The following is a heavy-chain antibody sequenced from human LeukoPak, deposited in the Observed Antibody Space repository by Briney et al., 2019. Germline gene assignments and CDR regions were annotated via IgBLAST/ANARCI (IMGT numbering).Heavy chain of an antibody. CDR2: ISSDGSTI. CDR3: ARLNMIPYYYGTDV. CDR1: GFIFSDYY. V-gene: IGHV3-11*01. Sequence: GGSLRLSCSASGFIFSDYYMNWFRQAPGKGLEWVAYISSDGSTIYYADSVKGRFTISRDNAKNSLYLQMNSLRAEDTAIYYCARLNMIPYYYGTDVWGQGTTVTVSS. D-gene: IGHD3-22*01. J-gene: IGHJ6*02.